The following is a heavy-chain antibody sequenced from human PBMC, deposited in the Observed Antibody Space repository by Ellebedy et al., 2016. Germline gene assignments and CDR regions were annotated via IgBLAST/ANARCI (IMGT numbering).Heavy chain of an antibody. CDR1: GYTFTTYA. D-gene: IGHD5-12*01. CDR2: INVGNGNT. Sequence: ASVKVSCKASGYTFTTYAMHWVRQAPGQRLEWMGWINVGNGNTKYSQKFQGRVTITRDTSASTAYLELSSLRSEDTAVYYCARGSYSGYDPFDSWGQGTLVTVSS. J-gene: IGHJ4*02. CDR3: ARGSYSGYDPFDS. V-gene: IGHV1-3*01.